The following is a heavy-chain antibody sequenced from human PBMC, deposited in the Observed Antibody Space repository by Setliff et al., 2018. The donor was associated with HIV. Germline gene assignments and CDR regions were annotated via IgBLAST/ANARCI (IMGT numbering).Heavy chain of an antibody. CDR1: AYTFNSYY. D-gene: IGHD6-6*01. Sequence: ASVKVSCKTSAYTFNSYYMHWIRQAPGQGLEWMGLIGPSGSSTTYEQNFQGRVTMSRGTSTNTVYMELSSLRSEDTAVYYCARDHIAARSVDYWGQGTLVTVSS. CDR2: IGPSGSST. V-gene: IGHV1-46*02. CDR3: ARDHIAARSVDY. J-gene: IGHJ4*02.